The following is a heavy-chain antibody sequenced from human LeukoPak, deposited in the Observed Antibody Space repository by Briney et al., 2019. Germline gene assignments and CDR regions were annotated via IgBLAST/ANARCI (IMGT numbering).Heavy chain of an antibody. J-gene: IGHJ6*03. CDR3: ARRRGEGDAAHDCSGGSCYSNYYYYMDV. CDR2: IYYSGST. D-gene: IGHD2-15*01. CDR1: GGSISSYY. V-gene: IGHV4-59*01. Sequence: PSETLSLTCTVSGGSISSYYGSWIRQPPGKGLEWIGYIYYSGSTNYNPSLKSRVTISVDTSKNQFSLKLSSVTAADTAVYYCARRRGEGDAAHDCSGGSCYSNYYYYMDVWGKGTTVTVSS.